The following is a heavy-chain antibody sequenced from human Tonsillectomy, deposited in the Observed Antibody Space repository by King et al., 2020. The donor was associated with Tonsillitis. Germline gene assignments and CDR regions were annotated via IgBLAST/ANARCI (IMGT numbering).Heavy chain of an antibody. J-gene: IGHJ4*02. Sequence: QLQESGPGLVKPSETLSLTCTVSGGSISSSSYYWGWIRQPPGKGLEWIGSIYYSGSTYYNPSLKSRVTMSVDTSNNQFSLKLSSVTAADTAVYYCARGSRLGIYYFDYWGQRTLVTVSS. CDR3: ARGSRLGIYYFDY. CDR2: IYYSGST. D-gene: IGHD3-22*01. V-gene: IGHV4-39*01. CDR1: GGSISSSSYY.